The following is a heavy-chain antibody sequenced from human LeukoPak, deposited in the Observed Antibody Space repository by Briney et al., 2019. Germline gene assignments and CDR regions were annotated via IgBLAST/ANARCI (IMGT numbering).Heavy chain of an antibody. V-gene: IGHV3-23*01. D-gene: IGHD2-15*01. CDR1: GFTFSSYA. CDR3: AKSVVVITFRFDD. CDR2: ISGSGGST. Sequence: KSGGSLRLSCAASGFTFSSYAMSWVRQAPGKGLEWVSAISGSGGSTYYADSVKGRFTISRDNSKNTLYLQMNSLRAEDTAVYYCAKSVVVITFRFDDWGQGALVTVSS. J-gene: IGHJ4*02.